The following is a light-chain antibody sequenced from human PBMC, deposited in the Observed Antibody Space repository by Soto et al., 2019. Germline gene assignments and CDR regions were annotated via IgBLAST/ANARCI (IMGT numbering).Light chain of an antibody. Sequence: QSVLTQPASVSGSPGQSITISCTGTSSDVGGYNYVSWYQQHPGKAPKLMIYEVSNRPSGVSNRFSGSKSGNTASLTISGLQAEDEADYYCSSYTSSSTQVFGTGTEVTVL. CDR3: SSYTSSSTQV. CDR1: SSDVGGYNY. CDR2: EVS. J-gene: IGLJ1*01. V-gene: IGLV2-14*01.